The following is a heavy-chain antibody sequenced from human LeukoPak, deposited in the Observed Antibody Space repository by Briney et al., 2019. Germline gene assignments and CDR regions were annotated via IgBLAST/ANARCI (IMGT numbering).Heavy chain of an antibody. CDR1: GGSISSGGYY. V-gene: IGHV4-31*03. D-gene: IGHD3-22*01. CDR2: IYYSGST. CDR3: ARGGPHYYYDSSGYYYP. Sequence: SETLSLTCTVSGGSISSGGYYWSWIRQHPGKGLEWIGYIYYSGSTYYNPSLKSRVTISVDTSKNQFSLKLSSVTAADTAVYYCARGGPHYYYDSSGYYYPWGQGTLVTVSS. J-gene: IGHJ5*02.